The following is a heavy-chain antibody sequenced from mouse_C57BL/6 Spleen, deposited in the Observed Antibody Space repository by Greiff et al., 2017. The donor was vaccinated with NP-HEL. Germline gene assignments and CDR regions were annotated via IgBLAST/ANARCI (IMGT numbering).Heavy chain of an antibody. V-gene: IGHV1-50*01. J-gene: IGHJ3*01. CDR1: GYTFTSYW. Sequence: VKLQQPGAELVKPGASVKLSCKASGYTFTSYWMQWVKQRPGQGLEWIGEIDPSDSYTNYNQKFKGKATLTVDTSSSTAYMQLSSLTSEDSAVYYCARGGDYGNYVGFAYWGQGTLVTVSA. D-gene: IGHD2-1*01. CDR3: ARGGDYGNYVGFAY. CDR2: IDPSDSYT.